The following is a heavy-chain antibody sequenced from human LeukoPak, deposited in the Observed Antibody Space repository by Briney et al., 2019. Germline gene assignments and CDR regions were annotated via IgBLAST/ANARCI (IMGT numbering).Heavy chain of an antibody. CDR1: GFTFSSYS. J-gene: IGHJ3*02. Sequence: PGGSLRLSCAASGFTFSSYSMNWVRQAPGKGLEWVSYISSSGSTIYYADSVKGRFTISRDNAKNSLYLQMNSLRAEDTAVYYCARARWDCSGGSCYSGAFDIWGQGTMVTVSS. D-gene: IGHD2-15*01. CDR3: ARARWDCSGGSCYSGAFDI. CDR2: ISSSGSTI. V-gene: IGHV3-48*04.